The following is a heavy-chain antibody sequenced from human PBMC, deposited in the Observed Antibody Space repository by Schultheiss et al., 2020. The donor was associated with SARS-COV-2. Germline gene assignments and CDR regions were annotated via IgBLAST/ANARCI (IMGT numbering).Heavy chain of an antibody. J-gene: IGHJ6*02. CDR3: ARIRKYSSGGSYYYYYGMDV. D-gene: IGHD6-19*01. Sequence: QTLSLTCTVSGGSISSSNWWSWVRQPPGKGLEWLARIDWDDDKYYSTSLKTRLTISKDTSKNQVVLTMTNMDPVDTATYYCARIRKYSSGGSYYYYYGMDVWGQGTTVTVSS. CDR2: IDWDDDK. CDR1: GGSISSSNW. V-gene: IGHV2-70*11.